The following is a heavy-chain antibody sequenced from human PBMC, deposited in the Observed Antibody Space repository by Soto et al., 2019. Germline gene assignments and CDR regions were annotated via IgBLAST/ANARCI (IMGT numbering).Heavy chain of an antibody. CDR1: GFSLTTSGVG. CDR2: IYWDDDK. V-gene: IGHV2-5*02. Sequence: QITLNESGPTVVKPAETPTLTCTFSGFSLTTSGVGVGWIRQSPGKAPEWLALIYWDDDKRYSASPKSRPTSTEESSKTWVVMTMGSVGLGDTATYYCAHRILSTVFGLVTTSVIYFDFWGQRTPV. D-gene: IGHD3-3*01. J-gene: IGHJ4*01. CDR3: AHRILSTVFGLVTTSVIYFDF.